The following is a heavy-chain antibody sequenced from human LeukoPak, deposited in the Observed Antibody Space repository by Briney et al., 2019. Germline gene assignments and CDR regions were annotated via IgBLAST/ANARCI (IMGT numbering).Heavy chain of an antibody. CDR3: ARTGPIAVAITASIDI. Sequence: ASVKVSCKASGGTFSSYVISWVRQAPGQGLEWMGRIIPILGIANYAQKFQGRVTITADKSTSTAYMELSSLRSEDTAVYYCARTGPIAVAITASIDIWGQGTMVTVSS. D-gene: IGHD6-19*01. J-gene: IGHJ3*02. V-gene: IGHV1-69*04. CDR2: IIPILGIA. CDR1: GGTFSSYV.